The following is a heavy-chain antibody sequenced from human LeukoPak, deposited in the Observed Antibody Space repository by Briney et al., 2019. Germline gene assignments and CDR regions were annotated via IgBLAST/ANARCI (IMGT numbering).Heavy chain of an antibody. Sequence: PGGSLRLSCAASGFTFSSYWMHWVRQAPGKGLVWVSRINSDGGSTRYADSVKGRFTISRDNAKNTLYLQMNSLRAEDTAVYYCARSQQLLLSDAFDIWGQGTMVTVSS. V-gene: IGHV3-74*01. CDR3: ARSQQLLLSDAFDI. J-gene: IGHJ3*02. CDR2: INSDGGST. D-gene: IGHD6-13*01. CDR1: GFTFSSYW.